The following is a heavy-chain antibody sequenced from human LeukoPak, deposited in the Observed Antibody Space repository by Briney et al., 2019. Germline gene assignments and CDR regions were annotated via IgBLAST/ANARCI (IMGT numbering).Heavy chain of an antibody. D-gene: IGHD4-17*01. CDR1: GLSLTTSGVG. CDR2: IYWDKNK. V-gene: IGHV2-5*02. J-gene: IGHJ4*02. CDR3: AHYGDYRFLYYFDH. Sequence: GSGPTLVKPTQTLTLTCTFSGLSLTTSGVGVGWIRQPPGKALEWLALIYWDKNKLYSPSLRSRLTIAKDTSNNQVVLTMTNMDPVDTATYSCAHYGDYRFLYYFDHWGQGTLVTVSS.